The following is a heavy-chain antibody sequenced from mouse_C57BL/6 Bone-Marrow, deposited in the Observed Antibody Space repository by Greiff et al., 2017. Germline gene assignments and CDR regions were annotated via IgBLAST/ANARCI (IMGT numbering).Heavy chain of an antibody. Sequence: QVQLQQPGAELVKPGASVKLSCKASGYTFTSYWMHWVKQRPGQGLEWIGMIHPNSGSTNYNEKFKSKATLTVDKSSSTAYMQFSSLTSEDSAIYYCARGDSSGYGFAYWGQGTLVTVSA. V-gene: IGHV1-64*01. J-gene: IGHJ3*01. CDR1: GYTFTSYW. D-gene: IGHD3-2*02. CDR3: ARGDSSGYGFAY. CDR2: IHPNSGST.